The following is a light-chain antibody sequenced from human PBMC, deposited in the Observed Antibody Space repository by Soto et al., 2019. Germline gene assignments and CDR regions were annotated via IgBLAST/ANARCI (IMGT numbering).Light chain of an antibody. Sequence: DIQMTQTPSTRSASVGDRVTMTCRASQSISNSLAWYQQKPGKAPKLLIYDASNLETGVPSRFSGSGSGTDFTFTISSLQPEDIATYYCQQYDNLPITFGQGTRLEI. J-gene: IGKJ5*01. CDR1: QSISNS. CDR2: DAS. V-gene: IGKV1-33*01. CDR3: QQYDNLPIT.